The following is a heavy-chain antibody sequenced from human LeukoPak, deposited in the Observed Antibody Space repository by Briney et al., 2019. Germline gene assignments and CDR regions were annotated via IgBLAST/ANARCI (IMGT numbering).Heavy chain of an antibody. CDR3: AKETRGSYSDY. CDR1: GFTFSSSG. CDR2: ISYGGSNR. Sequence: PGGSLRLPCAASGFTFSSSGMHWVRQAPGKGLEWVAFISYGGSNRYYADSVKGRFTISRDNSKNTLYLQMNSLRAEDTAVYYCAKETRGSYSDYWGQGTLVTVSS. V-gene: IGHV3-30*02. D-gene: IGHD5-12*01. J-gene: IGHJ4*02.